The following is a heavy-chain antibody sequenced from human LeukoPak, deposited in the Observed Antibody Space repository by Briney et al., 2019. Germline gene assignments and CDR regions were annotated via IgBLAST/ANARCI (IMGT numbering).Heavy chain of an antibody. CDR2: INHSGST. V-gene: IGHV4-34*01. J-gene: IGHJ3*02. D-gene: IGHD5-12*01. CDR3: AGDKWLRFDAFDI. Sequence: SETLSLTCAVYGGSFSGYYWSWIRQPPGKGLEWIGEINHSGSTNYNPSLKSRVTISVDTSKNQFSLKLSSVTAADTAVYYCAGDKWLRFDAFDIWGQGTMVTVSS. CDR1: GGSFSGYY.